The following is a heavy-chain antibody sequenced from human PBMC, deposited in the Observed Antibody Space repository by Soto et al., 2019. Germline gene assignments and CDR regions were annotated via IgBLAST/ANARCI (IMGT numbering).Heavy chain of an antibody. CDR2: IIPIFGTA. V-gene: IGHV1-69*13. Sequence: SVKVSCKASGGTFSSYAISWVRQAPGQGLEWMGGIIPIFGTANYAQKFQGRVTITADESTSTAYVELSSLRSEDTAVYYCASTWLPYSSSHGRYYGMDVWGQGTTVTVSS. J-gene: IGHJ6*02. CDR1: GGTFSSYA. D-gene: IGHD6-6*01. CDR3: ASTWLPYSSSHGRYYGMDV.